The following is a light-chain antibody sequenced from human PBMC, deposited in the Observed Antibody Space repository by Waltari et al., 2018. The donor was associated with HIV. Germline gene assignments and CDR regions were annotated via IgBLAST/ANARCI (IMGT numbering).Light chain of an antibody. V-gene: IGLV3-1*01. J-gene: IGLJ2*01. CDR2: EEV. Sequence: SYELTQPPSVSVSPGQTAIITCSGDKLGDKYASWYQKRPGQSPVLVIYEEVKRPSGIPERFSGSNSGNTATLTISGTQAMDESDYYCQAWDSHNVIFGGGTKLTVL. CDR1: KLGDKY. CDR3: QAWDSHNVI.